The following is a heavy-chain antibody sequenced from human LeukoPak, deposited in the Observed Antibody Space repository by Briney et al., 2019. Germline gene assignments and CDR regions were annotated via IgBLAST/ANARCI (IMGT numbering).Heavy chain of an antibody. CDR1: GFSVSDTH. CDR3: AKDEVTSGGGLAS. CDR2: MYTGGTT. V-gene: IGHV3-53*01. D-gene: IGHD3-10*01. Sequence: GGSLRLSCAASGFSVSDTHMSWVRQAPGKGLEWVSAMYTGGTTYYADSVTGRFTISRDKSKNTLYLQMNSLRVEDTDVYYCAKDEVTSGGGLASWGQGTLVTVSS. J-gene: IGHJ4*02.